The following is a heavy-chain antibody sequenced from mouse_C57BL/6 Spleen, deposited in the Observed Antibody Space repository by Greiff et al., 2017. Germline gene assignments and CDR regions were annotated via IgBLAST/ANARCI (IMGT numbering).Heavy chain of an antibody. Sequence: EVKLVESGGGLVKPGGSLKLSCAASGFTFSDYGMHWVRQAPEQGLEWVAYISSGSSTIYYADTVKGRFTISRDNAKNTLFLQMTSLRSEDTAMYYCAMQYYGRRDAMDYWGQGTSVTVSS. CDR3: AMQYYGRRDAMDY. V-gene: IGHV5-17*01. D-gene: IGHD1-1*01. CDR1: GFTFSDYG. CDR2: ISSGSSTI. J-gene: IGHJ4*01.